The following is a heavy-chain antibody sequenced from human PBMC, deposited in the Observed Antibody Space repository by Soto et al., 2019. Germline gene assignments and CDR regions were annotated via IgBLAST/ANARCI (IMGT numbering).Heavy chain of an antibody. D-gene: IGHD6-13*01. Sequence: GESLKISFKGSGYSFTSYLISWVRQMPVKGLEWMGRIDPSDSYTNYSPSFQGHVTISADKSISTAYLQWSSLKASDTAMYYCARHGPSIAAAGPDFRALYYSGQGTLVTLSS. V-gene: IGHV5-10-1*01. J-gene: IGHJ4*02. CDR1: GYSFTSYL. CDR2: IDPSDSYT. CDR3: ARHGPSIAAAGPDFRALYY.